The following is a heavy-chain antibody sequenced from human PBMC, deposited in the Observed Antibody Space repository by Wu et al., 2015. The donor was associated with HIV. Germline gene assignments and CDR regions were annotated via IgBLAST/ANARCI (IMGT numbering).Heavy chain of an antibody. CDR3: ARGQGGYFDRTGYYYAGINWFDP. V-gene: IGHV1-8*01. J-gene: IGHJ5*02. CDR1: GYTFVSYD. D-gene: IGHD3-22*01. CDR2: MNPNSGNT. Sequence: QVQLVQSGAEVKKPGASVKVSCKASGYTFVSYDVNWVRQATGQGLEWMGWMNPNSGNTGYAQKFQGRVTMTRNTSISTAYMELSSLRSEDTAVYYCARGQGGYFDRTGYYYAGINWFDPGAREPWSPSPQ.